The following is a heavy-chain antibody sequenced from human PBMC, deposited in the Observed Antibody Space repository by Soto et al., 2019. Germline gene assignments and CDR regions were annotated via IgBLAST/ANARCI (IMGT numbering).Heavy chain of an antibody. Sequence: KPSETLSLTCTVSGGSISSYYWSWIRQPPGKGLEWIGYIYYSGSTNYNPSLKSRVTISVDTSKNQFSLKLSSVTAADTAVYYCARRASSGYYENWFDPWGQGTLVTVSS. J-gene: IGHJ5*02. CDR1: GGSISSYY. D-gene: IGHD3-22*01. V-gene: IGHV4-59*01. CDR3: ARRASSGYYENWFDP. CDR2: IYYSGST.